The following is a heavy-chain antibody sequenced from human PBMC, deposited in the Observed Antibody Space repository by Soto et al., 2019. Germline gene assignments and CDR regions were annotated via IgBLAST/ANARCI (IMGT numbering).Heavy chain of an antibody. D-gene: IGHD3-16*01. V-gene: IGHV3-23*01. Sequence: EVQLLESGGGLVQPGGSLRLSCAASGFTFSSYAMSWVRQAPGKGLEWISAISGSGGSTYYADSVKGRFTISRDNSKNTLYLQMSGLRGEDTGVYYCAKDGGRGYDAFDIWGQGTMVTVSS. CDR3: AKDGGRGYDAFDI. CDR1: GFTFSSYA. CDR2: ISGSGGST. J-gene: IGHJ3*02.